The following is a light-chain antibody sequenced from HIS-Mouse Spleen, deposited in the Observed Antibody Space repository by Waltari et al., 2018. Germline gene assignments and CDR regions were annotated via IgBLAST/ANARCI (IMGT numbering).Light chain of an antibody. CDR3: QQLNSYPPT. CDR2: AAS. J-gene: IGKJ1*01. CDR1: QGISSY. Sequence: DIQLTQSPSFLSASVGDRVTITCRASQGISSYLSWYQQKPGKAPKPLIYAASTLQSGVPSRFSGSGSGTEFTLPISSLQPEDFGTYYCQQLNSYPPTFGQGTKVEIK. V-gene: IGKV1-9*01.